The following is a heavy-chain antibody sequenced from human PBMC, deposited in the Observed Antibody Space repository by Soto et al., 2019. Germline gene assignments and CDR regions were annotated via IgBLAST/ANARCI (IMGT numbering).Heavy chain of an antibody. V-gene: IGHV3-11*06. D-gene: IGHD3-9*01. J-gene: IGHJ4*02. CDR2: ISSSSSYT. Sequence: GGSLRLSCAASGFTFTNYWMHWVRQAPGKGLEWVSYISSSSSYTNYADSVKGRFTISRDNAKNSLYLQMNSLRAEDTAVYYCAREGGYDILTGYRTYFDYWGQGTLVTVSS. CDR3: AREGGYDILTGYRTYFDY. CDR1: GFTFTNYW.